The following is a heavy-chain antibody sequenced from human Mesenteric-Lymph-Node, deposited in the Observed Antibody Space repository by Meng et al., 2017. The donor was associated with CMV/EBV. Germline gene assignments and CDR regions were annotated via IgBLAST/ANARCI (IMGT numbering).Heavy chain of an antibody. J-gene: IGHJ4*02. Sequence: ASVKVSCKASGYTFTSYDINWVRQATGQGLEWMGWMNPNSGNTGYAQKFQGRVTMTRNTSISTAYMELSSLRSEDTAVYYCARGAFYYDILTGYFELVYWGQGTLVTVSS. CDR1: GYTFTSYD. V-gene: IGHV1-8*01. CDR2: MNPNSGNT. CDR3: ARGAFYYDILTGYFELVY. D-gene: IGHD3-9*01.